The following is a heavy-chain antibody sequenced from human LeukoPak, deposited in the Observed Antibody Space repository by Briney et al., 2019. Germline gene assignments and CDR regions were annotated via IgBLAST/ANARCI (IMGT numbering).Heavy chain of an antibody. CDR1: GGSISSYY. Sequence: SETLSHTCTVSGGSISSYYWSWIRQPPGKGLEWIGYIYYSGSTNYNPSLKSRVTISVDTSKNQFSLKLSSVTAADTAVYYCARVEGEMATPDYWGQGTLVTVSS. J-gene: IGHJ4*02. CDR3: ARVEGEMATPDY. D-gene: IGHD5-24*01. CDR2: IYYSGST. V-gene: IGHV4-59*01.